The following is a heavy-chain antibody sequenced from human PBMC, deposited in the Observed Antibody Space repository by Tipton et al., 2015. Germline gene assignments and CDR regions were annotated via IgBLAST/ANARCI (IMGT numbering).Heavy chain of an antibody. CDR2: IYYNGNT. J-gene: IGHJ5*02. CDR3: ATLVDGYSRIP. Sequence: LRLSCTVSGDSLSTYYWSWIRQSPGKGLEWIGYIYYNGNTKYNPSLKGRVTILVDTSKNQFSLKVNSVTVADTAVYYCATLVDGYSRIPWGQGTRVTVSS. CDR1: GDSLSTYY. V-gene: IGHV4-59*01. D-gene: IGHD5-24*01.